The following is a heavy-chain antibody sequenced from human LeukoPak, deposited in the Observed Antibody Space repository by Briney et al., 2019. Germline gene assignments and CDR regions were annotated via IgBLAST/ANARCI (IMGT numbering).Heavy chain of an antibody. CDR3: ARDRVVVPAAFDY. CDR1: GYTFTAYY. J-gene: IGHJ4*02. D-gene: IGHD2-2*01. Sequence: GASVKVSCKASGYTFTAYYMHWVRQAPGQGLEWMGWINPNSGGTNYAQKFQGRVTMTRDTSISTAYMELSRLRFDDTAVYYCARDRVVVPAAFDYWGQGTLVTVSS. CDR2: INPNSGGT. V-gene: IGHV1-2*02.